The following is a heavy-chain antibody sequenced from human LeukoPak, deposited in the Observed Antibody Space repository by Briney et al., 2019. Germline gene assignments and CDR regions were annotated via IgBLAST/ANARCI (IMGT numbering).Heavy chain of an antibody. D-gene: IGHD6-19*01. CDR1: GGSFSGYY. J-gene: IGHJ3*02. V-gene: IGHV4-34*01. CDR2: INHSGST. Sequence: SETLSLTCAVYGGSFSGYYWSWIRQPPGKGLEWIGEINHSGSTNYNPSLKSRVTISVDTSKNQFSLKLSSVTAADTAVYYCARDGLAVAGDAFDIWGQGTMVTVSS. CDR3: ARDGLAVAGDAFDI.